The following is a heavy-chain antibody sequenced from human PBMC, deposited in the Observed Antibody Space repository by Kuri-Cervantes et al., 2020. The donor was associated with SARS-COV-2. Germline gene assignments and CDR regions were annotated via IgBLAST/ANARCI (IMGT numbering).Heavy chain of an antibody. V-gene: IGHV4-30-4*01. CDR2: IYYSGST. Sequence: LRLSCTVSGGSISSGDYYWSWIRQPPGKGLEWIGYIYYSGSTYYNPSLKSRVTISVDTSKNQFSLKLSSVTAADTAVYYCARGQREYNWNFDYWGQGTLVTVSS. D-gene: IGHD1-1*01. CDR1: GGSISSGDYY. J-gene: IGHJ4*02. CDR3: ARGQREYNWNFDY.